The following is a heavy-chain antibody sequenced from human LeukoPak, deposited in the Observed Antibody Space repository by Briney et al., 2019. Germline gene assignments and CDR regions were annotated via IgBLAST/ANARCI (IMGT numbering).Heavy chain of an antibody. CDR3: ARGPPGLDAFDI. V-gene: IGHV4-61*09. J-gene: IGHJ3*02. Sequence: PSETLSLTCTVSGGSISSGSYYWNWIRQPAGKGLEWIGHIYTSGATNYNPSLRSRVTISVDTSKNQFSLKLSSVTAADTAVYYCARGPPGLDAFDIWGQGTMVTVSS. CDR1: GGSISSGSYY. CDR2: IYTSGAT. D-gene: IGHD1-14*01.